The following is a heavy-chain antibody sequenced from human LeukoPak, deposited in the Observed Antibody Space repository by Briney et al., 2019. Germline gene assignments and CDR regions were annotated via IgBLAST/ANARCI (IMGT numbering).Heavy chain of an antibody. CDR3: AREENSIDY. D-gene: IGHD4-23*01. CDR1: GYTFTGYY. V-gene: IGHV1-2*02. J-gene: IGHJ4*02. Sequence: ASVKVSCKASGYTFTGYYMHWVRQAPGQGLEWMGWINPNSGGTNYAQKFQGRVTMTTDTSTSTAYMELRSLRSDDTAVYYCAREENSIDYWGQGTLVTVSS. CDR2: INPNSGGT.